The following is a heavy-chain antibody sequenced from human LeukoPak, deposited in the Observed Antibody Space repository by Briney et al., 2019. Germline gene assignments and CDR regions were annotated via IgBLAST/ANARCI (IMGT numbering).Heavy chain of an antibody. D-gene: IGHD3-10*01. CDR1: GFTSSSYW. CDR3: AKAMVRGVRAL. J-gene: IGHJ3*01. V-gene: IGHV3-7*03. CDR2: IKQDGSQK. Sequence: GGSLRLSCAASGFTSSSYWMSWVRQAPGKGLEWVADIKQDGSQKYYVDSVKGRFTISRDNAKNSLSLQMNSLRAEDTAVYYCAKAMVRGVRALWGQGTMVTVSS.